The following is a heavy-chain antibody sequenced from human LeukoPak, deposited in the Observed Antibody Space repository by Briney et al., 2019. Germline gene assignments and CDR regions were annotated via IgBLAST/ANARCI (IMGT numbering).Heavy chain of an antibody. CDR1: GFTFSSYG. D-gene: IGHD6-19*01. Sequence: PGGSLRLSCEASGFTFSSYGMHWVRQAPGKGLEWVAVISYDGSNIYYADSVKGRFTISRDNSKSTLYLQMNSLRAEDTAVYYCAIIAVAGTGDAFDIWGQGTMVTVSS. CDR3: AIIAVAGTGDAFDI. V-gene: IGHV3-30*03. CDR2: ISYDGSNI. J-gene: IGHJ3*02.